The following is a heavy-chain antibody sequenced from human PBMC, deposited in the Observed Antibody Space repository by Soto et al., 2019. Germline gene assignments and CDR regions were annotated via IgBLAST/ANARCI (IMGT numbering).Heavy chain of an antibody. D-gene: IGHD4-17*01. V-gene: IGHV3-11*06. Sequence: SWISKEKGKGLEWVSYISSSSSYTNYADSVKGRFTISRDNAKNSLYLQMNSLRAEDTAVYYCAIDLHNPNYIDYAPPVFAFWVHGTLVTVSS. J-gene: IGHJ4*01. CDR3: AIDLHNPNYIDYAPPVFAF. CDR2: ISSSSSYT.